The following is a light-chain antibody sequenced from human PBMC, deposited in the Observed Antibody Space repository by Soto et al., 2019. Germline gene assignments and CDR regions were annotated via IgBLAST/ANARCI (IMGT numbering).Light chain of an antibody. Sequence: QSVLTQPASVSGSPGQSITISCTGTTSDVGTYNLVSWYQHHPGKAPQLIIFEVTKRPSGVSDRFSGSKSGNTASLTISGLLGEEEADYYCCSFAGPSPPTSVFGTGTKVTVL. CDR2: EVT. CDR1: TSDVGTYNL. J-gene: IGLJ1*01. CDR3: CSFAGPSPPTSV. V-gene: IGLV2-23*02.